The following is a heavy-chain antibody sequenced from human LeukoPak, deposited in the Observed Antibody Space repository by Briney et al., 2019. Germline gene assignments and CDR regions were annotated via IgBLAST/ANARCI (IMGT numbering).Heavy chain of an antibody. D-gene: IGHD2-21*01. CDR2: ISSSGSTI. V-gene: IGHV3-48*01. J-gene: IGHJ4*02. CDR1: GFTFSSYS. CDR3: ARVGPTSCGGSCPFDY. Sequence: GGSLRLSCAASGFTFSSYSMNWVRQAPGKGLEWVSYISSSGSTIYYADSVKGRFTISRDNAKNSLYLQMNSLRAEDRAVYYCARVGPTSCGGSCPFDYWGQGTLVTVSS.